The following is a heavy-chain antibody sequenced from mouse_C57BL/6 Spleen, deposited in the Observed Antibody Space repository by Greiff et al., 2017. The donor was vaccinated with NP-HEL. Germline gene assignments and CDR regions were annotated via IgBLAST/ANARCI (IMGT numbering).Heavy chain of an antibody. CDR3: ARYYGYAMDY. CDR2: IHPNSGST. J-gene: IGHJ4*01. D-gene: IGHD1-1*01. CDR1: GYTFTSYW. V-gene: IGHV1-64*01. Sequence: QVQLKQPGAELVKPGASVKLSCKASGYTFTSYWMHWVKQRPGQGLEWIGMIHPNSGSTNYNEKFKSKATLTVDKSSSTAYMQLSSLTSEDSAVYYCARYYGYAMDYWGQGTSVTVSS.